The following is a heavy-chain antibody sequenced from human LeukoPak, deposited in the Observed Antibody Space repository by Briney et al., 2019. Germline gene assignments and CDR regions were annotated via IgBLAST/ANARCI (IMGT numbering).Heavy chain of an antibody. J-gene: IGHJ3*02. CDR2: ISTYSGNT. CDR3: ARVRGKYSGSYRDAFDI. Sequence: ASVKVSCKASGYTFSSSGIYWARQVPGQGLEWMGWISTYSGNTHYAPNLQGRLTVTTDTSTSTAYMELRSLRSDDTAVYYCARVRGKYSGSYRDAFDIWGQGTMVAVSS. D-gene: IGHD1-26*01. CDR1: GYTFSSSG. V-gene: IGHV1-18*01.